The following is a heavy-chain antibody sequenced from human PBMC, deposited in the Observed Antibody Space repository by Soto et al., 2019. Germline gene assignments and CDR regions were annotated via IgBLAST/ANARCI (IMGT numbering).Heavy chain of an antibody. V-gene: IGHV6-1*01. CDR3: ARVRYSSSSFDYYYYGMDV. D-gene: IGHD6-13*01. CDR1: GDSVSSNSAA. J-gene: IGHJ6*02. Sequence: SQTLSLTCAISGDSVSSNSAAWNWIRQSPSRGLEWLGRTYYRSKWYNDYAVSVKSRITINPDTSKNQFSLQLNSVTPEDTAVYYCARVRYSSSSFDYYYYGMDVWGQGTTVTSP. CDR2: TYYRSKWYN.